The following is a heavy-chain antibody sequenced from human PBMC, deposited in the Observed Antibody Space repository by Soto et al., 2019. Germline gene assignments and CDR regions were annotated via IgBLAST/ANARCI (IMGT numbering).Heavy chain of an antibody. J-gene: IGHJ4*02. D-gene: IGHD4-17*01. CDR3: ARGTTVDY. Sequence: QVQLPQWGAGLLKPSETLSLTCAVYGGSFSGYYWSWIRQPPGKGLEWIGEINHSGSTNYNPSLKSRVTISVDTSKNQFSLKLSSVTAADTAVYYCARGTTVDYWGQGTLVTVSS. V-gene: IGHV4-34*01. CDR2: INHSGST. CDR1: GGSFSGYY.